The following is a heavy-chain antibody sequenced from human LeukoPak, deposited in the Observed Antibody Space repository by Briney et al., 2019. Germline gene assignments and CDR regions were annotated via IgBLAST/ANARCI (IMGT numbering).Heavy chain of an antibody. CDR3: ARDRQDGYGDYFDY. V-gene: IGHV3-7*01. D-gene: IGHD4-17*01. J-gene: IGHJ4*02. CDR1: GFTFSSYW. Sequence: GGSLRLSCAASGFTFSSYWMSWVRQAPGKGLEWVANIKQDGSEKYYVDSVKGRFTISRDNAKNSLYLQMNSLRAEDTAVYYCARDRQDGYGDYFDYWGQGTLVTASS. CDR2: IKQDGSEK.